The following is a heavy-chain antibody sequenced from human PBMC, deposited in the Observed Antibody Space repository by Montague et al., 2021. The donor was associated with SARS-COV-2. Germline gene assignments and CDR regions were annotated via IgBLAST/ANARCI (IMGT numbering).Heavy chain of an antibody. CDR2: IYYSGST. CDR1: GDSISSYY. Sequence: SETLSLTCTVSGDSISSYYWSWIRQPPGKGLEWIGYIYYSGSTNYNPSLKSRVTISVDTSKNQFSLKLSSVTAADTAVYYCARAGSGSHSFYYYYGMDVWGQGTTVTVSS. J-gene: IGHJ6*02. CDR3: ARAGSGSHSFYYYYGMDV. D-gene: IGHD3-10*01. V-gene: IGHV4-59*08.